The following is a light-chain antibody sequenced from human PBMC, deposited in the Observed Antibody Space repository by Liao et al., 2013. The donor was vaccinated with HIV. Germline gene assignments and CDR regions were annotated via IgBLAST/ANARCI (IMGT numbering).Light chain of an antibody. CDR2: KDS. V-gene: IGLV3-25*03. CDR1: ALPKQY. Sequence: SYELTQPPSVSVSPGQTARITCSGDALPKQYAYWYQQKPGQAPVLVIYKDSERPSGIPERFSGSSSGTTVTLTISGVQAEDEADYYCQSADSSGTXCVGG. J-gene: IGLJ7*01. CDR3: QSADSSGTXC.